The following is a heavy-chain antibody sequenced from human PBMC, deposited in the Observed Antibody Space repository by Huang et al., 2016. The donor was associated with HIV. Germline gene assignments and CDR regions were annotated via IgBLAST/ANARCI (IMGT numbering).Heavy chain of an antibody. CDR1: GGSISSSSYY. D-gene: IGHD3-9*01. J-gene: IGHJ4*02. Sequence: QLQLQESGPGLVKPSETLSLTCTVSGGSISSSSYYWGWIRQPPGKGLEWIGNIYYSGSSYYNPSLKMRFTMSVDTSKNQFSLKLSFVTAADTAVYYCASGDYDILTGYPRQFDYWGQGTLVTVSS. V-gene: IGHV4-39*01. CDR2: IYYSGSS. CDR3: ASGDYDILTGYPRQFDY.